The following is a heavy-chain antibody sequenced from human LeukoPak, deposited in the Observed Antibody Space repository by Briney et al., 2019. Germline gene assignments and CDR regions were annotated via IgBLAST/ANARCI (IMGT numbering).Heavy chain of an antibody. CDR1: GYSISSGYY. CDR3: ARGGYCTNGVCYHY. CDR2: IYHSGST. Sequence: SETLSLTCTVSGYSISSGYYWGWIRQPPGKGLEWIGSIYHSGSTYYNPSLKSRVTISVDTSKNQFSLKLSSVTAADTAVYYCARGGYCTNGVCYHYWGQGTLVTVSS. V-gene: IGHV4-38-2*02. D-gene: IGHD2-8*01. J-gene: IGHJ4*02.